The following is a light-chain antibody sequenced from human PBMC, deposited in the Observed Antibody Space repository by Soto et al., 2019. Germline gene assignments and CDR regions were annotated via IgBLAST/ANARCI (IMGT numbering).Light chain of an antibody. J-gene: IGLJ1*01. CDR3: QSYDSSLSGYV. CDR1: SSNIGAGYD. V-gene: IGLV1-40*01. CDR2: EDN. Sequence: QSFLTQPASVSLAPRQRVTISCTGSSSNIGAGYDLHWYQQLPGTAPKLLIYEDNNRPSGVPDRFSGSKSGTSASLAITGLQAEDEADYYCQSYDSSLSGYVFGTGAKVTVL.